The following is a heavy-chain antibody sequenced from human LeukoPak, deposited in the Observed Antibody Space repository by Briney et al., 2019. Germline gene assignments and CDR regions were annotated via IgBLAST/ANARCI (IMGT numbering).Heavy chain of an antibody. V-gene: IGHV1-18*01. Sequence: ASVKVSCKASGYTFINYGISWVRQAPGQGLEWMGWISAENGNTGYVENLQGRVTITADKSTSTAYMELSSLRSEDTAVYYCARGEDVVVTAISYYFDYWGQGTLVTVSS. CDR2: ISAENGNT. D-gene: IGHD2-21*02. CDR1: GYTFINYG. CDR3: ARGEDVVVTAISYYFDY. J-gene: IGHJ4*02.